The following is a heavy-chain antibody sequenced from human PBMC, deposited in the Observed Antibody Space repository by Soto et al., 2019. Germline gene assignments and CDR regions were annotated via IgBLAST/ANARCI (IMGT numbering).Heavy chain of an antibody. CDR1: GYTFTGYY. D-gene: IGHD1-26*01. CDR2: INPNSGGT. V-gene: IGHV1-2*02. J-gene: IGHJ6*02. Sequence: ASVKVSCKASGYTFTGYYMHWVRQAPGQGLEWMGWINPNSGGTNYAQKFQGRVTMTRDTSISTAYMELSRLRPDDTAVYYCARDGRLVGATPYYYYGMDVWGQGTTVTVSS. CDR3: ARDGRLVGATPYYYYGMDV.